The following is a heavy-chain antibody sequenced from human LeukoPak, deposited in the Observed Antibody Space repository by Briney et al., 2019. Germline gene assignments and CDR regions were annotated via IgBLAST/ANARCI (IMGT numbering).Heavy chain of an antibody. CDR1: GFTFSNYW. D-gene: IGHD5-18*01. J-gene: IGHJ4*02. CDR3: ARGGYHGSENYRFDH. CDR2: VESDGSST. Sequence: GGSLRLSCAASGFTFSNYWMHWVRQAPGKGLVWVSRVESDGSSTTYAESVEGRFTILRDNAKNTLYLQMYSLRAEDTAVYYCARGGYHGSENYRFDHWGQGTLVTVSS. V-gene: IGHV3-74*01.